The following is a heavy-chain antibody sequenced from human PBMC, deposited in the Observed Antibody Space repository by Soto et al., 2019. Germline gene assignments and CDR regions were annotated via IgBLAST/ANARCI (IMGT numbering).Heavy chain of an antibody. V-gene: IGHV1-18*01. J-gene: IGHJ4*02. CDR1: GYSFSNYG. Sequence: VQLVQSGGEVKQPGASVKVSCRASGYSFSNYGITWVRQAPGQGLEWMGWISGYNSNTNYAQKFEGRVRMTKDTTRSTAYLEVRRLRFDDTAVYYCGRERQWEPVPYWGQGTPVTVSS. CDR3: GRERQWEPVPY. CDR2: ISGYNSNT. D-gene: IGHD1-26*01.